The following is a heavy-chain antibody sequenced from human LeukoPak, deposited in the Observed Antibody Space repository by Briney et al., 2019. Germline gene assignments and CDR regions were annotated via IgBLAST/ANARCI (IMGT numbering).Heavy chain of an antibody. D-gene: IGHD3-10*01. CDR3: ARGSGSYSYWYFDL. CDR1: GHTFTNYA. V-gene: IGHV7-4-1*02. J-gene: IGHJ2*01. CDR2: INPNTRNP. Sequence: GASVKVSCKASGHTFTNYAMNWVRQAPGQGLKWMGWINPNTRNPTYAQGFTGRFVFSLDTSVSTAYLQISSLEAEDTAVYYCARGSGSYSYWYFDLWGRGSLVTVSS.